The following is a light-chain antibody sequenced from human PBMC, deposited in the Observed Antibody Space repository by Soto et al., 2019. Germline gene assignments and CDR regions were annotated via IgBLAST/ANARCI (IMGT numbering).Light chain of an antibody. CDR2: DVT. CDR3: SSYAGSYTLV. Sequence: QSALTQPRSVSGSPGQSVTISCTGTSSDVGGYNFVSWYQQHPGKAPKLMIYDVTKRPSGVPDRFSGSKSGNTASLTISGLRAEDEADYSCSSYAGSYTLVFGGGTKLTVL. CDR1: SSDVGGYNF. J-gene: IGLJ2*01. V-gene: IGLV2-11*01.